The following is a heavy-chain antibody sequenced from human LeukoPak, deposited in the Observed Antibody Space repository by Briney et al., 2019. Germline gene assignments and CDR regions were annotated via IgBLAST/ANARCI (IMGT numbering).Heavy chain of an antibody. CDR1: GFTFSSYS. V-gene: IGHV3-48*01. CDR2: ISSSSSTI. J-gene: IGHJ4*02. D-gene: IGHD3-22*01. CDR3: ARREVTYYNDRRGFDY. Sequence: GGSLRLSCAASGFTFSSYSMYWVRQAPGKGLEWGSYISSSSSTIYYADSVKGRFTISRDNAKNTLYLRMNSLRAEDTAVYYFARREVTYYNDRRGFDYWGQGTLVTVSS.